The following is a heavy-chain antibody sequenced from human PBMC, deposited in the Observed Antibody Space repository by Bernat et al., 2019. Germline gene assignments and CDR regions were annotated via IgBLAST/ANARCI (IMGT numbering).Heavy chain of an antibody. D-gene: IGHD6-19*01. J-gene: IGHJ4*02. Sequence: EVQLVESGGGLVQPGGSLRLSCAASGFTFSSYEMNWVRQAPGKGLEWVSYISSSGSTIYYADSMKCRFTISRDNAKNSLYLHMNSLSAEDTAVYYCARDSGGWVYFDYWGQGTLVTVSS. CDR3: ARDSGGWVYFDY. V-gene: IGHV3-48*03. CDR2: ISSSGSTI. CDR1: GFTFSSYE.